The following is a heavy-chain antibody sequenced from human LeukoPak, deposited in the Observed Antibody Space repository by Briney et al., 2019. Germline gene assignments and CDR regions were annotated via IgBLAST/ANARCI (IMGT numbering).Heavy chain of an antibody. Sequence: KSGGSLRLSCAASGFTFSSYSMNWVRQAPGKGLEWVSSISSSSSYIYYADSVKGRFTISRDNAKNSLYLQMNSLRAEDTAVYYCARDYDFWSGYRVFDYWGQRTLVTVSS. J-gene: IGHJ4*02. CDR1: GFTFSSYS. V-gene: IGHV3-21*01. CDR3: ARDYDFWSGYRVFDY. CDR2: ISSSSSYI. D-gene: IGHD3-3*01.